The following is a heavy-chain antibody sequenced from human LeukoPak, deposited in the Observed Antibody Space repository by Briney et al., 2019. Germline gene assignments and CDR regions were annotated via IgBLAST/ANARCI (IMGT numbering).Heavy chain of an antibody. J-gene: IGHJ4*02. Sequence: ASVKVSCKASGGTFSSYAISWVRQAPGQGVEWMGWINPNSGGTNYAQKFQGRVTMTRDTSISTAYMELSSLTSDDTAVYYCARDPGNYYGYWGQGTLVTVSS. CDR2: INPNSGGT. CDR1: GGTFSSYA. V-gene: IGHV1-2*02. CDR3: ARDPGNYYGY.